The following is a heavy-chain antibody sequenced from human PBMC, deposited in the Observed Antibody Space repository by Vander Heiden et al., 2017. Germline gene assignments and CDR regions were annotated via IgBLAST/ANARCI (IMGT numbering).Heavy chain of an antibody. Sequence: QLQLQESGPGLVKPSETLSLTCTVSGGSISSSSYYWGWIRQPPGKGLEWIGSIYYSGSTYYNPSLKSRVTIAVDTSKNQFSLKLSSVTAADTAVYYCARHPIMITFGGGSASYNWFDPWGQGTLVTVSS. CDR1: GGSISSSSYY. D-gene: IGHD3-16*01. CDR3: ARHPIMITFGGGSASYNWFDP. CDR2: IYYSGST. J-gene: IGHJ5*02. V-gene: IGHV4-39*01.